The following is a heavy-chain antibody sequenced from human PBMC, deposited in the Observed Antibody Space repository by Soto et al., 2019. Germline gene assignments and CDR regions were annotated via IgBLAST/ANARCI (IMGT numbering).Heavy chain of an antibody. CDR2: ISAYNGNT. CDR3: ATYTDFWSGYSPPYYYYYGMDV. Sequence: ASVKVSCKASGYTFTSYGISWVRQAPGQGLEWMGWISAYNGNTNYAQKLQGRVTMTTYTSTSTAYMELRSLRSDDTAVYYCATYTDFWSGYSPPYYYYYGMDVWGQGTTVTVSS. CDR1: GYTFTSYG. V-gene: IGHV1-18*04. J-gene: IGHJ6*02. D-gene: IGHD3-3*01.